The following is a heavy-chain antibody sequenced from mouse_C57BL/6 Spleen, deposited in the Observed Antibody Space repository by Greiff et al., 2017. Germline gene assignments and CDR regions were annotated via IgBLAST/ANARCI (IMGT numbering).Heavy chain of an antibody. Sequence: QVQLQQSGAELVRPGTSVKVSCKASGYAFTNYLIEWVKQRPGQGLEWIGVINPGSGGTNYNEKFKGKVTLTADKSSSTAYMQLSSLTSEDSAIYFCARGGGDGEGYWGQGTTLTVSS. CDR1: GYAFTNYL. V-gene: IGHV1-54*01. CDR3: ARGGGDGEGY. J-gene: IGHJ2*01. CDR2: INPGSGGT. D-gene: IGHD2-13*01.